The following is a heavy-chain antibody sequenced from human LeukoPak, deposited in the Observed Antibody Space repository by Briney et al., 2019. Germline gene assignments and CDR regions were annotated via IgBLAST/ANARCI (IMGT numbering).Heavy chain of an antibody. CDR1: GGSISSSTYY. V-gene: IGHV4-39*07. CDR3: ASALGVQEQQLDPYWYFDL. J-gene: IGHJ2*01. Sequence: PSETLSLTCTVSGGSISSSTYYWYWAWIRQPPGKGLEWIGRIYTSGSTNYNPSLKSRVTMSVDTSKNQFSLKLSSVTAADTAVYYCASALGVQEQQLDPYWYFDLWGRGTLVTVSS. CDR2: IYTSGST. D-gene: IGHD6-13*01.